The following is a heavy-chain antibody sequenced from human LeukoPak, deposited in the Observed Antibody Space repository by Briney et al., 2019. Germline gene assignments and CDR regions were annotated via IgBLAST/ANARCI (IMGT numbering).Heavy chain of an antibody. J-gene: IGHJ4*02. Sequence: SETLSLTCAVYGGSFSGYYWSWIRQPPGKGLEWIEEINHSGGTNYNPSLKSRVTISVDTSKNQFSLKLSSVTAADTAVYYCARGRYCSSTSCYIGPRNLQRILHFDYWGQGTLVTVSS. CDR3: ARGRYCSSTSCYIGPRNLQRILHFDY. CDR1: GGSFSGYY. D-gene: IGHD2-2*01. CDR2: INHSGGT. V-gene: IGHV4-34*01.